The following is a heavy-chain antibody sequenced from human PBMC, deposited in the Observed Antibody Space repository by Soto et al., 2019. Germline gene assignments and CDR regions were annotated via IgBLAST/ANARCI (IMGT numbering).Heavy chain of an antibody. J-gene: IGHJ6*02. CDR3: ARVWWASHSSSWPYYYYGMDV. D-gene: IGHD6-13*01. V-gene: IGHV4-30-4*01. CDR2: IYYSGST. CDR1: GGSISSGDYY. Sequence: QVQLQESGPGLVKPSQTLSLTCTVSGGSISSGDYYWSWIRQPPGKGLEWIVYIYYSGSTYYNPSLKSRVTISVDTSKNQFSLKLRSVTAADTAVYYCARVWWASHSSSWPYYYYGMDVWGQGTTVTVSS.